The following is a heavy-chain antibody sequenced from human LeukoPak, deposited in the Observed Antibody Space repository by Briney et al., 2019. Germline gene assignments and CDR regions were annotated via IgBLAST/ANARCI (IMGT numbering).Heavy chain of an antibody. CDR1: GGSISSSSYY. CDR3: ARDFKGPHVWFGELLEWFDP. D-gene: IGHD3-10*01. Sequence: SETLSLTCTVSGGSISSSSYYWGWIRQPPGKGLEWIGSIYYSGSTYYNPSLKSRVTISVDTSKNQFSLKLSSVTAADTAVYYCARDFKGPHVWFGELLEWFDPWGQGTLVTVSS. CDR2: IYYSGST. V-gene: IGHV4-39*07. J-gene: IGHJ5*02.